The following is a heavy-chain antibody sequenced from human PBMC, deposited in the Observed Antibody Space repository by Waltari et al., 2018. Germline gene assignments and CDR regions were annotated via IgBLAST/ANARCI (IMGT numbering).Heavy chain of an antibody. CDR1: GFTFSNSA. CDR2: VSYDGNNK. Sequence: QVQLVESGGGVVQPGRSLRLSCVASGFTFSNSAMHWVRQAPGKGLEWVAVVSYDGNNKFCAEASGKGRFTISRDNSKSTVSLQMTSLRPEDTAVYYCARGGVAVSDPFDDWGQGTLVTVSA. CDR3: ARGGVAVSDPFDD. D-gene: IGHD6-19*01. J-gene: IGHJ4*02. V-gene: IGHV3-30*01.